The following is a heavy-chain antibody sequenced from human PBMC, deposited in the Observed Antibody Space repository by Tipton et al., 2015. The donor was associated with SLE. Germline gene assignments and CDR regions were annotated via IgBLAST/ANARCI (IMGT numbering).Heavy chain of an antibody. J-gene: IGHJ6*03. CDR3: ASGDGNYMDV. V-gene: IGHV4-34*01. CDR1: GGSFSGFY. Sequence: LRLSCAVYGGSFSGFYWSWIRQPPGKGLEWIGEINHSGSTNYNPSLKSRVTISVDTSKNQFSLKLSSVTAADTAVYYCASGDGNYMDVWGKGTTVTVSS. CDR2: INHSGST. D-gene: IGHD1-1*01.